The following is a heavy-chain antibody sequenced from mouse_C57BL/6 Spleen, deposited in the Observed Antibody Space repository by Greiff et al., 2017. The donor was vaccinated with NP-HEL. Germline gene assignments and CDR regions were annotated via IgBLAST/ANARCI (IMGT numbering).Heavy chain of an antibody. CDR3: ARGVTTVVATGYFDY. CDR1: GYTFTTYP. J-gene: IGHJ2*01. CDR2: FHPYNDDT. D-gene: IGHD1-1*01. Sequence: LAESGAELVKPGASVKMSCKASGYTFTTYPIEWMKQNHGKSLEWIGNFHPYNDDTKYNEKFKGKATLTVEKSSSTVYLELSRLTSDDSAVYYCARGVTTVVATGYFDYWGQGTTLTVSS. V-gene: IGHV1-47*01.